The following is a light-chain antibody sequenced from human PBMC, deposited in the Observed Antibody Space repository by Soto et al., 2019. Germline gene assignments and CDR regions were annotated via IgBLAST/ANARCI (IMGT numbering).Light chain of an antibody. CDR2: DAS. V-gene: IGKV3-11*01. CDR1: QSVSSY. J-gene: IGKJ4*02. Sequence: EIVLTQSPATLSLSPGERATLSCRASQSVSSYLAWYQQKPGQAPRLLIYDASNRATGIPARFSGSGSGTDFTLTNSSLEPEDFAVYSSTTRSNSPAPFG. CDR3: TTRSNSPAP.